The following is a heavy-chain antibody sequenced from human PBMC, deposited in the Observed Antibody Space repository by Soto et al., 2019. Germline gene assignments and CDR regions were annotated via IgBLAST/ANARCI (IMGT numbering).Heavy chain of an antibody. Sequence: PSETLSLTCTVSGGSISSGGYYWSWIRQHPGKGLEWIGYIYYSGSTNYNPSLKSRVTISVDTSKNQFSLKLSSVTAADTAVYYCARKTLRTIFGVVIINYFDYWGQGTLVTVSS. CDR2: IYYSGST. D-gene: IGHD3-3*01. V-gene: IGHV4-31*03. CDR1: GGSISSGGYY. J-gene: IGHJ4*02. CDR3: ARKTLRTIFGVVIINYFDY.